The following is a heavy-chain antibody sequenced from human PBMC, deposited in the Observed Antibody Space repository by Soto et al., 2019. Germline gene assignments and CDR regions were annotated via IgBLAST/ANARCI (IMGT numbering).Heavy chain of an antibody. J-gene: IGHJ5*02. CDR3: ARVPGP. Sequence: QLQLQESGSGLVKPSQTLSLTCAVSGASISRCGYSWIWIRQPPGKGLEWIGYIYHSGSTYYNPYLTSRVTISVDRSKNQFSLKLSSVTAADTAVYDCARVPGPWGQGTLVTLSS. CDR1: GASISRCGYS. V-gene: IGHV4-30-2*01. D-gene: IGHD3-10*01. CDR2: IYHSGST.